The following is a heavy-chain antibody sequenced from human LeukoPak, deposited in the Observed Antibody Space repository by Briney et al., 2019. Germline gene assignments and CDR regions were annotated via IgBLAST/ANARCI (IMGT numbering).Heavy chain of an antibody. CDR2: IHYSGST. D-gene: IGHD5-12*01. CDR3: ARMGGYSGYATH. V-gene: IGHV4-59*08. Sequence: SETLSLTCTVSGGSISSYYWSWIRQPPGKGLEWIGYIHYSGSTNFNPSLKSRVTISLDPSNNQFSLKLSSVTAADTAVYYCARMGGYSGYATHWGQGTLVTVSS. J-gene: IGHJ4*02. CDR1: GGSISSYY.